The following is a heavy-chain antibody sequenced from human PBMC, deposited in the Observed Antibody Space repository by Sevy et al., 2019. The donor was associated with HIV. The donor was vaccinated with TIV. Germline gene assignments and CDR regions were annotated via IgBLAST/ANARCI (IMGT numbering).Heavy chain of an antibody. D-gene: IGHD2-2*01. CDR1: YGAFSGYY. Sequence: SVTLSLTCAVHYGAFSGYYWNWIRQVPGKGLEWIGEINESGITYYNPSLKSRVTISVDTSKKQFSLKLNSVTAVDSAVYFCARSPPVVVVPGAPSWFDPWGQGTLVTVSS. CDR3: ARSPPVVVVPGAPSWFDP. V-gene: IGHV4-34*01. J-gene: IGHJ5*02. CDR2: INESGIT.